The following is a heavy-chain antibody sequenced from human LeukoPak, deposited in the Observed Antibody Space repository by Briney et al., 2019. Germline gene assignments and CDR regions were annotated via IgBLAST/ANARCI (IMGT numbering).Heavy chain of an antibody. CDR2: ISGSGGST. CDR3: ARRDYYDTSGYSPLFDY. V-gene: IGHV3-23*01. J-gene: IGHJ4*02. CDR1: GFTFSSYA. D-gene: IGHD3-22*01. Sequence: GGSLRLSCAASGFTFSSYAMSWVRQAPGKGLEWVSAISGSGGSTYYADSVKGRFTISRDNSKNTLYLQMNSLRAEDTAVYFCARRDYYDTSGYSPLFDYWGQGALVTVSS.